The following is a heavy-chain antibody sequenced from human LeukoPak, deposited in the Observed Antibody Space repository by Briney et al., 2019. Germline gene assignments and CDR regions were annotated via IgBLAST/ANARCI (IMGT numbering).Heavy chain of an antibody. Sequence: GGSLRLSCAASGFTFSNAWMSWVRQAPGKGLEWVGRIKSKIDGGTTDYAAPVKGRFTISSDDSKNTLYLQMNSLKTEDTAVYYCTTDMTTVTTSWGQGTLVTVSS. CDR2: IKSKIDGGTT. J-gene: IGHJ4*02. D-gene: IGHD4-17*01. CDR3: TTDMTTVTTS. V-gene: IGHV3-15*01. CDR1: GFTFSNAW.